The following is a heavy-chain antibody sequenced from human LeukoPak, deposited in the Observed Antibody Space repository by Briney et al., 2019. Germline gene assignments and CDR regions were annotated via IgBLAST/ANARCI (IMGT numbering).Heavy chain of an antibody. CDR2: ISSSGSTI. D-gene: IGHD1-26*01. CDR1: GFTFSSYE. Sequence: RLSCAASGFTFSSYEMNWVRQAPGKGLEWVSYISSSGSTIYYADSVKGRFTISRDNAKNSLYLQMNSLRAEDTAVYYCARDNGYPEWELSSYYGMDVWGKGTTVTVSS. CDR3: ARDNGYPEWELSSYYGMDV. V-gene: IGHV3-48*03. J-gene: IGHJ6*04.